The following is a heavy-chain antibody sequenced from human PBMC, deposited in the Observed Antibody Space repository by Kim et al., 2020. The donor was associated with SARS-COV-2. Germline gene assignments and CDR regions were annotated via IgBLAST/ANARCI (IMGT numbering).Heavy chain of an antibody. Sequence: ASVKVSCKTSGYSFSHYGVNWVRQAPGQGLEWMGWIGGYNGDTNYPQKFQGRVLMTTDTYTSTAYMELRSLISDDTALSYCARARDYGDYSDFWGQGTLV. CDR1: GYSFSHYG. CDR2: IGGYNGDT. J-gene: IGHJ4*02. D-gene: IGHD4-17*01. CDR3: ARARDYGDYSDF. V-gene: IGHV1-18*01.